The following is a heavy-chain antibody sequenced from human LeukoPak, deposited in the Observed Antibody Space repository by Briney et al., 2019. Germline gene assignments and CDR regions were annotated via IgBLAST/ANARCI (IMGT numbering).Heavy chain of an antibody. CDR1: GFTFSSYA. CDR2: ISGSGGST. V-gene: IGHV3-23*01. D-gene: IGHD6-19*01. Sequence: GGSLRLSCAASGFTFSSYAMSWVRQAPGKGLEGVSAISGSGGSTYYADSVKGRFTISRDNSKNTLYLQISSLRAEDTAVYYCAKVALKGGWADYWGQGTLVTVSS. J-gene: IGHJ4*02. CDR3: AKVALKGGWADY.